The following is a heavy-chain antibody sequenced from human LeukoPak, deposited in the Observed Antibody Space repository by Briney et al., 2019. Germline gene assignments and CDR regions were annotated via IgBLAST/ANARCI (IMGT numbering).Heavy chain of an antibody. CDR2: MNPNSGNT. D-gene: IGHD6-13*01. J-gene: IGHJ6*03. Sequence: ASVKVSCKASGYTFTSYYMHWVRQATGQGLEWMGSMNPNSGNTGYAQKFQGRVTITRNTSISTAYMELSSLRSEDTAVYYCARGGGDTGYSSSWYVFPTYYYYYMDVWGKGTTVTVSS. CDR3: ARGGGDTGYSSSWYVFPTYYYYYMDV. CDR1: GYTFTSYY. V-gene: IGHV1-8*03.